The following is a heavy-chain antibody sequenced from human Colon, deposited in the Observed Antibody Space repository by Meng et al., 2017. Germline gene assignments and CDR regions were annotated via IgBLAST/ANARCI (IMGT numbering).Heavy chain of an antibody. CDR1: NGSVNGEHYY. CDR2: VHSSGTT. D-gene: IGHD2-2*01. Sequence: QVQLQESGPRLVKPSQTLSLTCTVSNGSVNGEHYYWNWIRQPPGKGPEWLGYVHSSGTTYYTPSLKSRLAMSLDTSKNQFSLRLTSVTAADTAVYYCARNPVIPDARTFDLWGQGALVTVSS. V-gene: IGHV4-30-4*01. J-gene: IGHJ5*02. CDR3: ARNPVIPDARTFDL.